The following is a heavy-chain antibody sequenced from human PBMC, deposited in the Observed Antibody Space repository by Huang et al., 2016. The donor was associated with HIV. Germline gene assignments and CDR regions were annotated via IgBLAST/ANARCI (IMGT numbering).Heavy chain of an antibody. CDR3: TKKNVDDFWSESYTGGAFHV. V-gene: IGHV1-18*01. Sequence: QEHLEQSGAEVQKPGASVKVSCKASGYSFSSFGVSWVRPAPGQGLEWMGVISAYNGKAKYAQKLQGRIPMTTDTSTSTAYMELRSLRSDDTAVYYCTKKNVDDFWSESYTGGAFHVWGQGTMVTVSS. D-gene: IGHD3-3*01. CDR2: ISAYNGKA. CDR1: GYSFSSFG. J-gene: IGHJ3*01.